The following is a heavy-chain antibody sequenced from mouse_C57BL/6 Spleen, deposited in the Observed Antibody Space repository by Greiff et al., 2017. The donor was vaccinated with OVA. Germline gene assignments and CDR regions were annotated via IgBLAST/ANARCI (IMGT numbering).Heavy chain of an antibody. CDR2: INPNYGTT. CDR3: ARNGNYNWYFDV. Sequence: EVKLMESGPELVKPGASVKISCKASGYSFTDYYMNWVKQSNGKSLEWIGVINPNYGTTSYNQKFKGKATLTVDQSSSTAYMQLNSLTSEDSAVYYCARNGNYNWYFDVWGTGTTVTVAS. V-gene: IGHV1-39*01. D-gene: IGHD2-1*01. J-gene: IGHJ1*03. CDR1: GYSFTDYY.